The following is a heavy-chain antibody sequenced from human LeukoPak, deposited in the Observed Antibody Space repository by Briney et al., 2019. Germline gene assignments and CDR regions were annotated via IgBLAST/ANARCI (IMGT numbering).Heavy chain of an antibody. CDR2: IYYSGST. CDR3: ARNSGYDYHDAFDI. J-gene: IGHJ3*02. V-gene: IGHV4-31*03. Sequence: SETLSLTCTVSGGSISSGGYYWSWIRQHPGKGLEWIGYIYYSGSTYYNPSLKSRVTISVDTSKNQFSLKLSSVTAADTAVYHCARNSGYDYHDAFDIWGQGTMVTVSS. D-gene: IGHD5-12*01. CDR1: GGSISSGGYY.